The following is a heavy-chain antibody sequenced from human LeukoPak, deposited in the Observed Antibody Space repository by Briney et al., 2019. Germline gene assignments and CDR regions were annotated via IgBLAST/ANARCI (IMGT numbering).Heavy chain of an antibody. D-gene: IGHD4-17*01. CDR2: ISYIGST. J-gene: IGHJ3*02. CDR3: ARDLVTVTKGFDI. CDR1: ADSFSSHY. V-gene: IGHV4-59*11. Sequence: SETLSLTCAVSADSFSSHYWTWIRQAPGKGLEWIGYISYIGSTNYNPPLKSRVTISIDTSKNQFSLKLSSVTAADTAVYYCARDLVTVTKGFDIWGQGTMVSVYS.